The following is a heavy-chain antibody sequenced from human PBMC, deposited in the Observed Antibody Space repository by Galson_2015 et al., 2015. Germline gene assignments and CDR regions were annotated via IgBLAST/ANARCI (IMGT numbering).Heavy chain of an antibody. D-gene: IGHD5-24*01. V-gene: IGHV1-69*13. CDR2: IIPIFGTA. CDR3: ASKEIHTAPYYYYGMDV. Sequence: SVKVSCKASGGTFSSYAISWVRQAPGQGLEWMGGIIPIFGTANYAQKFQGRVTITADESTSTAYMELSSLRSEDTAVYYCASKEIHTAPYYYYGMDVWGQGTTVTVSS. CDR1: GGTFSSYA. J-gene: IGHJ6*02.